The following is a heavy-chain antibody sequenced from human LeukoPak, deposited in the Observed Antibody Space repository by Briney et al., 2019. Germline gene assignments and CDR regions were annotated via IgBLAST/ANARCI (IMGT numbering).Heavy chain of an antibody. CDR2: ISGSGSAT. J-gene: IGHJ3*02. Sequence: GGSLRLSCAASGFTFRSYAMNWVRQAPGKGLEWVSAISGSGSATYYADSVKGRFTISRDNSKNTLYLQMNSLRAEDTAVYYCAKDQYGEAFDIWGPGTIVTVSS. CDR1: GFTFRSYA. V-gene: IGHV3-23*01. D-gene: IGHD4-17*01. CDR3: AKDQYGEAFDI.